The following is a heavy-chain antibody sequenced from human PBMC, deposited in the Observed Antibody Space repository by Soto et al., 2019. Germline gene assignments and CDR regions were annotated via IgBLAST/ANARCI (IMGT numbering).Heavy chain of an antibody. J-gene: IGHJ5*02. CDR1: GYTLTELS. CDR2: FDPEDGET. Sequence: ASVKVSCKVSGYTLTELSMHWVRQAPGKGLEWMGGFDPEDGETIYAQKFQGRVTMTEDTSTDTAYMELSSLRSEDTAVYCCATRLSSLAAAGLNWFDPWGQGTLVTVSS. D-gene: IGHD6-13*01. CDR3: ATRLSSLAAAGLNWFDP. V-gene: IGHV1-24*01.